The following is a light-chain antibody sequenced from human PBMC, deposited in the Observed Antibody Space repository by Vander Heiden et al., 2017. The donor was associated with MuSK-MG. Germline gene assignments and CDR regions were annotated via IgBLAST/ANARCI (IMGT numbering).Light chain of an antibody. CDR1: QSVSSY. J-gene: IGKJ4*01. CDR2: DAS. Sequence: EIVLTQTTATLSLSPGERATLSCRASQSVSSYLAWYQQKPGQAPRLLIYDASNRATGIPARFSGSGSGTDFTLTISRLEPEDFAVYYCQQRSNWPSVTFGGGTKVEIK. CDR3: QQRSNWPSVT. V-gene: IGKV3-11*01.